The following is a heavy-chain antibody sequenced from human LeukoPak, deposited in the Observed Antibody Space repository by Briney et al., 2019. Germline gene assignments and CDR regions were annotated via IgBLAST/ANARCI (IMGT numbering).Heavy chain of an antibody. D-gene: IGHD4-17*01. CDR3: TKDRVLYGDYGPFDY. CDR1: GFTFDDYA. V-gene: IGHV3-9*01. CDR2: ISWNSGSI. Sequence: GGSLRLSCAASGFTFDDYAMHWVRQAPGKGLEWVSGISWNSGSIGYADSVKGRFTISRDNSKNTLYLQMNSLRPEDTALYYCTKDRVLYGDYGPFDYWGQGTLVTVSS. J-gene: IGHJ4*02.